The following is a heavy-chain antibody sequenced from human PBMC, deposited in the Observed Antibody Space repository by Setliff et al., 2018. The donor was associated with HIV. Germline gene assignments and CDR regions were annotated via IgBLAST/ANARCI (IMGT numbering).Heavy chain of an antibody. V-gene: IGHV3-21*01. Sequence: PGGSLRLSCAASGFTFSTYTMNWVRQAPGKGLEWVSSISSSSTQIFYTDSMKGRFTISRDNAKNSLYLQINSLRAEDTAVYYCARSGGIGNYHWDVWGKGTTVTVSS. CDR3: ARSGGIGNYHWDV. CDR1: GFTFSTYT. J-gene: IGHJ6*03. D-gene: IGHD3-16*01. CDR2: ISSSSTQI.